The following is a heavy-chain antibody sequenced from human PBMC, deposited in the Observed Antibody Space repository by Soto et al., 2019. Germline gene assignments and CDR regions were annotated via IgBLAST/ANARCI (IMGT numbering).Heavy chain of an antibody. CDR3: ARGSSWYSVHYLYV. Sequence: EVQLVESGGGLVQRGGSLRLSCAASGFTFSSYWMHWVRQAPGKGLEWVSGFSNDASTTRYADSVKGRFTISRDYARNTLLLLMNSLRSEDTAVYYCARGSSWYSVHYLYVWGKGTTVTVSS. CDR1: GFTFSSYW. V-gene: IGHV3-74*01. CDR2: FSNDASTT. D-gene: IGHD6-13*01. J-gene: IGHJ6*03.